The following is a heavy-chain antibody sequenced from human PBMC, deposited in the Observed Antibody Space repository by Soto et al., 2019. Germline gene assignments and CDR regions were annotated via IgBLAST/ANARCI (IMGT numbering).Heavy chain of an antibody. CDR1: GGTFSSYA. V-gene: IGHV1-69*01. Sequence: QVQLVQSGAEVKKPGSSVQVSCKASGGTFSSYAISGVRQAPGQGLEWMGGIIPIVGTANYAQKFQGRVTISADEATSTVYMELSSMRSEDTAVYYCARFWESSSWYADAFDIWGQGTMVTVSS. CDR3: ARFWESSSWYADAFDI. D-gene: IGHD6-13*01. CDR2: IIPIVGTA. J-gene: IGHJ3*02.